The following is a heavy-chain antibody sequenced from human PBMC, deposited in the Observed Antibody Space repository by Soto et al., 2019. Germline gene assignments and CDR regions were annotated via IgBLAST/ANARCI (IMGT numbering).Heavy chain of an antibody. CDR3: ARDTPSLKYYYYMDV. V-gene: IGHV4-59*01. J-gene: IGHJ6*03. CDR2: IYYSGST. Sequence: PSATLSLTCTVSGGSISSYYWSWIRQPPGKGLEWIGYIYYSGSTNYNPSLKSRVTISVDTSKNQFSLKLSSVTAADTAVYYCARDTPSLKYYYYMDVWGKGTTVTVSS. CDR1: GGSISSYY.